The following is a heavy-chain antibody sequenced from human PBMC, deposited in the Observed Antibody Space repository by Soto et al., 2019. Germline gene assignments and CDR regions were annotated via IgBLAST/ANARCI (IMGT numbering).Heavy chain of an antibody. Sequence: EVRLVESGGGLVKPGGSLRLSCAASGFTFSSYTMNWVRQAPGKGLECVSSISSSSTSVYYADSVKGRFTISRDNAKNSLSLQMNSLRAEDKAVYYCASGPYFEILTGYFDPWGQGTLVTVSS. CDR1: GFTFSSYT. J-gene: IGHJ5*02. CDR2: ISSSSTSV. CDR3: ASGPYFEILTGYFDP. V-gene: IGHV3-21*01. D-gene: IGHD3-9*01.